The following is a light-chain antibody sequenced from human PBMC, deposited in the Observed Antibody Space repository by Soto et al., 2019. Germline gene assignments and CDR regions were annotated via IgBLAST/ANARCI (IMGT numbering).Light chain of an antibody. V-gene: IGKV3-15*01. CDR3: QQYNNWPLT. CDR2: AAS. Sequence: EIVMTQSPVTLSVSPGERATLSCRASQSVSSSLAWYQQQPGQAPRVLIYAASTRATGIPARFSGSGSGTEFTLTISSLQSEDFAVYYCQQYNNWPLTFGAGTKVDIK. CDR1: QSVSSS. J-gene: IGKJ4*01.